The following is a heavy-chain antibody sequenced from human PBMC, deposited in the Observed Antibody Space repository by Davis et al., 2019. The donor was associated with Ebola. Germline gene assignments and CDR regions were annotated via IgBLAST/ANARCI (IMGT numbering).Heavy chain of an antibody. J-gene: IGHJ3*02. V-gene: IGHV1-46*01. D-gene: IGHD3-22*01. CDR3: ARRDTMIVDAFDI. Sequence: AASVKVSCKASGYTFTSHYMHWVRQAPGQGLEWMGIINPSGGSTSYAQKFQGRVTMTRDTSTSTVHMELSSLRSEDTAVYYCARRDTMIVDAFDIWGQGTMVTVSS. CDR1: GYTFTSHY. CDR2: INPSGGST.